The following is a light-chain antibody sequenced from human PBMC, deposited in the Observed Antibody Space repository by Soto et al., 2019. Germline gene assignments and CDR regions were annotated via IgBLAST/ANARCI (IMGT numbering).Light chain of an antibody. CDR1: SSNIGLDYD. J-gene: IGLJ3*02. CDR2: ANT. CDR3: QSYDNILRGWL. V-gene: IGLV1-40*01. Sequence: QSVLTHPPSVSGAPGQRVTISCTGSSSNIGLDYDVHWYQQLPGLAPKLLIYANTNRPSAVPDRFYGSKSGASASLVITGLQAEDEADYYCQSYDNILRGWLFGGGTKLTVL.